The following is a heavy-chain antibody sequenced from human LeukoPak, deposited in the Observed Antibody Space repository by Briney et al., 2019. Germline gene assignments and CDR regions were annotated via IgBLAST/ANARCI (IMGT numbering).Heavy chain of an antibody. CDR2: INPNSGGT. Sequence: ASVKVSCKASGYTFTGYYMHWVRQAPGQGLEWMGWINPNSGGTNYAQKFQGRVTMTRDTSISTAYMELSRLRSDDTAVYYCARSRGYSGYDGKYYYYYMDVWGKGTTVTVS. CDR1: GYTFTGYY. V-gene: IGHV1-2*02. J-gene: IGHJ6*03. CDR3: ARSRGYSGYDGKYYYYYMDV. D-gene: IGHD5-12*01.